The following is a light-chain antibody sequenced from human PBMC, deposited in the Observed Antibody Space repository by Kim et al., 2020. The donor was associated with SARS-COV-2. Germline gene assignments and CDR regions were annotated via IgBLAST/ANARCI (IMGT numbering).Light chain of an antibody. CDR1: ALPKQY. CDR3: PSAASSGTRV. Sequence: SYELTQPPSVSVTPGQTARITCSGDALPKQYAYWYQQKPGQAPVLVIYKDSERPSGIPERFSGSSARTKDTLTISGGQAEDEADYYYPSAASSGTRVFGG. CDR2: KDS. V-gene: IGLV3-25*03. J-gene: IGLJ3*02.